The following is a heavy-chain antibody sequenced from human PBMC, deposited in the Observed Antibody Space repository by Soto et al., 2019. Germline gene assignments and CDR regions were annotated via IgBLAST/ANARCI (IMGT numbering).Heavy chain of an antibody. V-gene: IGHV5-51*01. Sequence: GVSLRVSCRCSGYSFAGYGVGWVRQMPGKGLEWMGIIYPGDSGTRYSPSFQGQVTISADKSIATAYLQWSSLKASDTAMYYCARPGNGYKAVYYGLDVWGQGTTVTVSS. CDR2: IYPGDSGT. J-gene: IGHJ6*02. D-gene: IGHD5-18*01. CDR1: GYSFAGYG. CDR3: ARPGNGYKAVYYGLDV.